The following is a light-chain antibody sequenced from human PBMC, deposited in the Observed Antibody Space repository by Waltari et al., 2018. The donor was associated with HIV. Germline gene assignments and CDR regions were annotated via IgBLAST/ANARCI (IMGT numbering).Light chain of an antibody. CDR3: VGWDGSLSGYV. V-gene: IGLV1-47*01. Sequence: QSVLTQPPSASGTPGQTVTISCSGSSSNIGNDTVYWYQQLPGMTPKLLIYKNYQRPSGVPDRCAGSKSGTSASLAISGLRSEDEADYYCVGWDGSLSGYVFGAGTKVTVL. J-gene: IGLJ1*01. CDR2: KNY. CDR1: SSNIGNDT.